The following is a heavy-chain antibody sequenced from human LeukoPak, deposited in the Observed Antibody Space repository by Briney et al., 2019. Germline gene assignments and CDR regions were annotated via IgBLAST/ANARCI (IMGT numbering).Heavy chain of an antibody. CDR1: GYTFTGYY. Sequence: GASVKVSCNASGYTFTGYYIHWVRQAPGQGLEWMGGIIPIFGTANYAQKFQGRVTITTDESTSTAYMELSSLRSEDTAVYYCASGRQGDAFDIWGQGTMVTVSS. CDR3: ASGRQGDAFDI. J-gene: IGHJ3*02. CDR2: IIPIFGTA. V-gene: IGHV1-69*05.